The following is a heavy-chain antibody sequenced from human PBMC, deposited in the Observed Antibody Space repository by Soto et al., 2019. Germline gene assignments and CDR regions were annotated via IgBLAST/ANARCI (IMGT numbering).Heavy chain of an antibody. CDR1: GFTFSSYG. J-gene: IGHJ4*02. Sequence: QVQLVESGGGVVQPGRSLRLSCAASGFTFSSYGMHWVRQAPGKGLEWVAVISYDGSNKYYADSVKGRFTISRDNSKNTLYLQMNSLRAEDTAVYYCAKDQSYGPPPYYFDYWGQGTLVTVSS. D-gene: IGHD5-18*01. V-gene: IGHV3-30*18. CDR2: ISYDGSNK. CDR3: AKDQSYGPPPYYFDY.